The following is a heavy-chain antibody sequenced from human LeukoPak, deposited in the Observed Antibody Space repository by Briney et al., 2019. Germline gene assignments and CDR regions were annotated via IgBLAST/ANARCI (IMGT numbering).Heavy chain of an antibody. V-gene: IGHV4-34*01. CDR2: INHSGST. J-gene: IGHJ4*02. Sequence: PPETLCLSCAVYGGSFSGYYRSWIRQPPGKGLGRVGEINHSGSTNYNPSLKRRVTISVDTSKHQFSLKLSSVTAADTAVYYCARTTMYSRRIDYWGQGTLVTVSS. CDR3: ARTTMYSRRIDY. D-gene: IGHD6-13*01. CDR1: GGSFSGYY.